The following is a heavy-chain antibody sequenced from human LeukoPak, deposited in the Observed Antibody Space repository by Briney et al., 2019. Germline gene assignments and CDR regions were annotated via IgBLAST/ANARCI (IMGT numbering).Heavy chain of an antibody. J-gene: IGHJ6*03. Sequence: PGGSLRLSCAASRFPFSNYGVHWVRQAPGKGLEWLAVISSDGSNGHYADSVKGRFTVSRDNSKNTLYLQMDSLRAEDTAVYYCANGLAASGEFALRDYYYFMDVWGKGTTVTVSS. CDR3: ANGLAASGEFALRDYYYFMDV. CDR1: RFPFSNYG. CDR2: ISSDGSNG. V-gene: IGHV3-30*18. D-gene: IGHD7-27*01.